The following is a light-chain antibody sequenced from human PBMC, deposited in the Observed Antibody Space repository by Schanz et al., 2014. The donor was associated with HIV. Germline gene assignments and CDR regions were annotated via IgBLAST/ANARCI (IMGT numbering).Light chain of an antibody. CDR2: EAS. V-gene: IGKV1-5*03. CDR1: QSISEW. Sequence: DIQMTQSPSTLSASVGDRITITCRASQSISEWLAWYQQKSGKAPNLLISEASTSESGVPSRFSGSGSGTXFTLTINNXXPXXXXXXFCLQYGDDAYTFGQGTKLEIK. CDR3: LQYGDDAYT. J-gene: IGKJ2*01.